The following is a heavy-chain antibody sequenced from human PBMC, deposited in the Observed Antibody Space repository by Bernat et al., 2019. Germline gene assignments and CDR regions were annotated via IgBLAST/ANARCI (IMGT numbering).Heavy chain of an antibody. CDR1: GYSISSSSYY. CDR3: ARRPRMGATDYYFDY. D-gene: IGHD1-26*01. Sequence: QVQLQESGPGLVKPSETLSLTCAVSGYSISSSSYYWGWIRQPPGKGLEWIGSIYYSGSTYYNPSLKSRVTISVDTSKNQFSLKLSSVTAADTAVYYRARRPRMGATDYYFDYWGQGTLVTVSS. J-gene: IGHJ4*02. V-gene: IGHV4-39*01. CDR2: IYYSGST.